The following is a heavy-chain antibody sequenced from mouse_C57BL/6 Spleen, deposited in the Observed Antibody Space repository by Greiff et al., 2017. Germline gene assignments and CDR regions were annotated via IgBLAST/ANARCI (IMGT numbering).Heavy chain of an antibody. D-gene: IGHD1-1*01. V-gene: IGHV1-82*01. CDR2: IYPGDGDT. Sequence: QVQLKQSGPELVKPGASVKISCKASGYAFSSSWMNWVKQRPGKGLEWIGRIYPGDGDTNYNGKFKGKATLTADKSSSTAYMQRSSLTSEDSAVYFCARSTTVVATGDYWGQGTTLTVSS. CDR3: ARSTTVVATGDY. CDR1: GYAFSSSW. J-gene: IGHJ2*01.